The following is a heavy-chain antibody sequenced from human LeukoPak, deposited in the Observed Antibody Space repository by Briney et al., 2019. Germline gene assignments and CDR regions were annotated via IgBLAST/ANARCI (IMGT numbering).Heavy chain of an antibody. CDR3: ARVGGNPASEP. Sequence: PGGSLRLSCAASGFTFSSYWMHWVRQAPGKGLVWVSRINTDGSSTSYADSVKGRFTISRDNAKNTLYLQMNSLRAEDTAVYYCARVGGNPASEPWGQGTLVTVSS. CDR2: INTDGSST. V-gene: IGHV3-74*01. CDR1: GFTFSSYW. D-gene: IGHD4-23*01. J-gene: IGHJ5*02.